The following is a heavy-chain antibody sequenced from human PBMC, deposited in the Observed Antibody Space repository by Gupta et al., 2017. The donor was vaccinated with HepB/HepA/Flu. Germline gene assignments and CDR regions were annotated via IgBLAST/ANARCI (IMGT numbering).Heavy chain of an antibody. V-gene: IGHV3-7*01. CDR3: TRDRNWDGFDY. CDR2: IREDSTEK. Sequence: EVQLVESGGGLVQPGGSRRLSCVASGFTLSDYWISWIRQAPGKGLEWVANIREDSTEKFYVDSVKGRFTISRDNAKKSVYLQMDSLRDEDTAVYFCTRDRNWDGFDYWGQGTLVTVSS. J-gene: IGHJ4*02. CDR1: GFTLSDYW. D-gene: IGHD7-27*01.